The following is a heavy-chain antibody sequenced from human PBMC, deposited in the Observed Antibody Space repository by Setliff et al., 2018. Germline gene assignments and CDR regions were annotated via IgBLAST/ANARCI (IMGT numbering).Heavy chain of an antibody. CDR1: GYSFTGYY. V-gene: IGHV1-46*01. D-gene: IGHD6-13*01. CDR2: INTGGGSA. CDR3: ARGGMAAAGRKGVFEH. Sequence: ASVKVSCKASGYSFTGYYMHWVRQAPGQGLEWMGIINTGGGSASYAQNFQGRVTMTSDTSTRTVYMEVSILRSDDTAMYYCARGGMAAAGRKGVFEHWGQGTLVTVSS. J-gene: IGHJ4*02.